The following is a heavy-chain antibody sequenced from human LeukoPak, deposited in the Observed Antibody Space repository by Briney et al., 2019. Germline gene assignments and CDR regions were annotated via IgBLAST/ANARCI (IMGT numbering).Heavy chain of an antibody. J-gene: IGHJ4*02. CDR1: GYTFTSYY. CDR3: ARRARARVRGVPGHYYFDY. Sequence: ASVKVSFKASGYTFTSYYMHWVRQAPRQGLEWMVIINPSGGNTSYAQRFQGRVTMTRDTSTSTVYMELSSLRSEHTAVFYCARRARARVRGVPGHYYFDYWGQGTLVTVSS. V-gene: IGHV1-46*01. CDR2: INPSGGNT. D-gene: IGHD3-10*01.